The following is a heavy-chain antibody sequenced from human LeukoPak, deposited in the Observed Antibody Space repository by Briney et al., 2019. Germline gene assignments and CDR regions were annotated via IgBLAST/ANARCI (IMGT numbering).Heavy chain of an antibody. CDR2: VSKSDGTT. CDR1: GFTFTTYA. Sequence: PGGSLRLSCAASGFTFTTYAMSWVRQAPGKGLEWVLSVSKSDGTTYYADSVKGRLTISRDNSKNTLHLQMNGLRAEDTAVYYCVRAIGANVSYWGQGTLVTVSS. J-gene: IGHJ4*02. CDR3: VRAIGANVSY. V-gene: IGHV3-23*01. D-gene: IGHD3-10*01.